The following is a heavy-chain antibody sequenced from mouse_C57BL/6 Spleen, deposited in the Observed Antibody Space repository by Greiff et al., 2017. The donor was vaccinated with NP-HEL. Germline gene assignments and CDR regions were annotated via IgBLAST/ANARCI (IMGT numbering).Heavy chain of an antibody. J-gene: IGHJ2*01. D-gene: IGHD1-1*01. CDR3: VRGVGDYYGSSYDY. CDR2: LRSKSSNYAT. V-gene: IGHV10-3*01. CDR1: GFTFNTYA. Sequence: EVKVVESGGGLVQPKGSLKLSCAASGFTFNTYAMHWVRQAPGKGLEWVARLRSKSSNYATYYADSVKDRFTISRDDSQSMLYLQMNNLKTEDTAMYYCVRGVGDYYGSSYDYWGQGTTLTVSS.